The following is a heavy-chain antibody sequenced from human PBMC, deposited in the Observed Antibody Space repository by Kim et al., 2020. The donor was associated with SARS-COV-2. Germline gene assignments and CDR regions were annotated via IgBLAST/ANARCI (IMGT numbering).Heavy chain of an antibody. Sequence: ETLSLTCAVYGGSFSGYYWSWIRQPPGKGLEWIGEINHSGSTNYNPSLKSRVTISVDTSKNQFSLKLSSVTAADTAVYYCARGLGITMIVVVNGPFDYWGQGTLVTVSS. CDR1: GGSFSGYY. D-gene: IGHD3-22*01. CDR2: INHSGST. CDR3: ARGLGITMIVVVNGPFDY. J-gene: IGHJ4*02. V-gene: IGHV4-34*01.